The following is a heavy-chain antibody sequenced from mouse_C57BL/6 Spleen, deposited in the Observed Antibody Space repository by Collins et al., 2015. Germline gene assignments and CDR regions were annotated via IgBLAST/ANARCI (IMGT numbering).Heavy chain of an antibody. Sequence: QAQLQQSGAELARPGASVKLSCKASGYTFTSYGISWVKQRTGQGLEWIGEIYPKSGNTYYNEKFKGKATLTADKSSSTAYMELRSLTSEDSAVYFCASDYDGLYYFDYWGQGTTLTVSS. D-gene: IGHD2-4*01. CDR2: IYPKSGNT. J-gene: IGHJ2*01. CDR3: ASDYDGLYYFDY. CDR1: GYTFTSYG. V-gene: IGHV1-81*01.